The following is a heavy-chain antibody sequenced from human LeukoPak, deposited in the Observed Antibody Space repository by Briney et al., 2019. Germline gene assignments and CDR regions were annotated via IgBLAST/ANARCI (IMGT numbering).Heavy chain of an antibody. CDR1: GYTFTGDY. CDR2: INPNSGGT. Sequence: ASVKVSCKASGYTFTGDYMHWVRQAPGQGLEWMGWINPNSGGTNYAQKFQGRVTMTRDTSISTAYTELSRLRSDDTAVYYCPRGVMITFGGEYNWFDPWGQGTLVTVSS. J-gene: IGHJ5*02. V-gene: IGHV1-2*02. D-gene: IGHD3-16*01. CDR3: PRGVMITFGGEYNWFDP.